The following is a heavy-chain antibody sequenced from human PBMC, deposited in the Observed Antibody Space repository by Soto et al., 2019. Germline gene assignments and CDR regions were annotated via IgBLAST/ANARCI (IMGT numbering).Heavy chain of an antibody. CDR3: AREGGSSGYGFWFDP. CDR1: GYTFTSYS. Sequence: GASVKVSCKASGYTFTSYSRHWVRHAPGQGLEWMGIINPSGASTSYAQKFQGRVTMTRDTSTSTVYMELSSLKSEDTAVYYCAREGGSSGYGFWFDPWGQGTLVTVSS. CDR2: INPSGAST. J-gene: IGHJ5*02. V-gene: IGHV1-46*01. D-gene: IGHD3-22*01.